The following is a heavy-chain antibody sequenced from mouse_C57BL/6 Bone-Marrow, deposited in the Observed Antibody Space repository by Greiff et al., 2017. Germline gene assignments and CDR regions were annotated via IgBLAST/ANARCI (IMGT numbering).Heavy chain of an antibody. CDR1: GFTFSDYY. CDR2: INYDGSST. J-gene: IGHJ2*01. V-gene: IGHV5-16*01. Sequence: EVQLQQSEGGLVQPGSSMKLSCTASGFTFSDYYMAWVRQVPEKGLEWVANINYDGSSTYYLDSLKSRFIISRDNAKNILYLQMSSLKSEDTATYYCAREIITTVVARGGFDYWGQGTTLTVSS. CDR3: AREIITTVVARGGFDY. D-gene: IGHD1-1*01.